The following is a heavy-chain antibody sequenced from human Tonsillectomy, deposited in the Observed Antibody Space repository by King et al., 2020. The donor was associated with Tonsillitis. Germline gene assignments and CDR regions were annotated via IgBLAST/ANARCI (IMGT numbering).Heavy chain of an antibody. CDR2: INAYNGNT. J-gene: IGHJ3*02. D-gene: IGHD1-1*01. CDR3: ARDPLAPTGSGAFDI. CDR1: GYTFTSYG. Sequence: VQLVESGAEVKKPGASVKVSCKASGYTFTSYGISWVRQAPGQGLEWMGWINAYNGNTNYAHKLQGRVTMNTDTATSTAYMELKSMRSDDTAVYYCARDPLAPTGSGAFDIWGQGTLVTVSS. V-gene: IGHV1-18*04.